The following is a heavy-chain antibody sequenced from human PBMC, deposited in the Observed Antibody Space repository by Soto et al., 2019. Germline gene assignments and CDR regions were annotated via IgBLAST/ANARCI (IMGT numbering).Heavy chain of an antibody. CDR2: ISGSGGST. J-gene: IGHJ4*02. Sequence: DVQLFESGGGLVQPGGSLRLSCAASGLSFSTYAMSWVRQAPGKGLEWVSAISGSGGSTFYADSVKGRFTISRDSSKSTLFLQMNSQRVDDTAVYYCAGRITVAGTLAYWGQGTLVTVSS. V-gene: IGHV3-23*01. CDR1: GLSFSTYA. CDR3: AGRITVAGTLAY. D-gene: IGHD6-19*01.